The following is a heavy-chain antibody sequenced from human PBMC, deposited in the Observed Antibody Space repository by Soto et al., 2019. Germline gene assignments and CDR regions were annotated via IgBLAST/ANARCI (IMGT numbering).Heavy chain of an antibody. CDR2: ISAYTDTP. J-gene: IGHJ5*02. Sequence: ASVKVSCKASGYTFTNFGVTWVRRAPGQGLEWMGWISAYTDTPHYAQKFRGRVTMTIDTSTSTAYMDLRSLTSDDTAVYYCARVIPGVEAWFDPWAREPWSPSP. D-gene: IGHD2-2*01. CDR3: ARVIPGVEAWFDP. CDR1: GYTFTNFG. V-gene: IGHV1-18*01.